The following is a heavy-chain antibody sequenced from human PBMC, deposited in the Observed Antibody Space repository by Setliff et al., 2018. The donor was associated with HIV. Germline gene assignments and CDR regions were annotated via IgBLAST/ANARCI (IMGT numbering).Heavy chain of an antibody. CDR2: VFNSGST. CDR1: GDPIDSSYYY. V-gene: IGHV4-39*01. CDR3: ARVDCSGTSCYRDSYYYMDV. J-gene: IGHJ6*03. D-gene: IGHD2-2*01. Sequence: SSETLSLTCKVSGDPIDSSYYYWAWIRQPPGRGLEWIGTVFNSGSTYYTPSLRGRVTISVDTSKNQFSLNLSSVTAADTAVYYRARVDCSGTSCYRDSYYYMDVWGKGTTVTVSS.